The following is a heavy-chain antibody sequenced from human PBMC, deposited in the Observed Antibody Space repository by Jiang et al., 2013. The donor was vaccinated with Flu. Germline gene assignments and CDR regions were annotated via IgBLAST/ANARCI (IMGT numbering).Heavy chain of an antibody. CDR2: IYYSGST. D-gene: IGHD2-8*02. Sequence: SGSGLVKPSETLSLTCTVSGGSISSSSYYWGWIRQPPGKGLEWIGSIYYSGSTYYNPSLKSRVTISVDTSKNQFSLKLSSVTAADTAVYYCARLRVENDAFDIWGQGDNGHRLF. J-gene: IGHJ3*02. CDR1: GGSISSSSYY. V-gene: IGHV4-39*01. CDR3: ARLRVENDAFDI.